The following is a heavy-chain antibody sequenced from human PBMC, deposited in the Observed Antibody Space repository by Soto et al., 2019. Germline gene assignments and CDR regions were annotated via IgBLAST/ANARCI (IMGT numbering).Heavy chain of an antibody. CDR3: ARGSLYDFWSGYYFSAEYNWFDP. D-gene: IGHD3-3*01. Sequence: SVKVSCKASGGTFSSYAISWVRQAPGQGLEWMGGIIPIFGTANYAQKFQGRVTITADESTSTAYMELSSLRSEDTAVYYCARGSLYDFWSGYYFSAEYNWFDPWGQGTLVTVS. CDR2: IIPIFGTA. J-gene: IGHJ5*02. V-gene: IGHV1-69*13. CDR1: GGTFSSYA.